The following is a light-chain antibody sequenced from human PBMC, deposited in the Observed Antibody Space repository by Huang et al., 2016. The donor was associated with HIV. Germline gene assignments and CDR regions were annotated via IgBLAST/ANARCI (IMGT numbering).Light chain of an antibody. Sequence: EIVLTQSPATLSLSPGERVTLPCGASQSVTSSYLAWYQQKPGLAPRLLIDDASSRATGIPDRFSGSGSGTDFTLTISRLEPEDSAVYYCQQYGSSSITFGQGTRLEIK. J-gene: IGKJ5*01. V-gene: IGKV3D-20*01. CDR3: QQYGSSSIT. CDR2: DAS. CDR1: QSVTSSY.